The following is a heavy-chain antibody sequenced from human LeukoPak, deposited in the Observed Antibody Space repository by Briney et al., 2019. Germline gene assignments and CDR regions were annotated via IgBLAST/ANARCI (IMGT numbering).Heavy chain of an antibody. Sequence: GGSLRLSCAASGFTCSSYARSWLRLAPGKGLEGISVISGSGGRTDYADSVKGRFTISRDNSKNTLYLQMNSLRAEDTAVYYCAKTALAVARIVPVESELDYWGQGTLVTVSS. J-gene: IGHJ4*02. D-gene: IGHD6-19*01. V-gene: IGHV3-23*01. CDR3: AKTALAVARIVPVESELDY. CDR2: ISGSGGRT. CDR1: GFTCSSYA.